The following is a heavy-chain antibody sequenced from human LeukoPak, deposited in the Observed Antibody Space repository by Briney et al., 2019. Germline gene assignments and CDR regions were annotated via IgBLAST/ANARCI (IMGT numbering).Heavy chain of an antibody. CDR2: IFPSGGEI. J-gene: IGHJ6*03. D-gene: IGHD1-7*01. V-gene: IGHV3-23*01. CDR3: VRSKSNWNSLYYFYMDV. CDR1: GFTFSTFA. Sequence: GGSLRLSCAASGFTFSTFAMIWVRQPPGKGLEWVSSIFPSGGEIHYADSVRGRFTISRDNAKNTMYLQMNSLRAEDTAVFYCVRSKSNWNSLYYFYMDVWGKGTTVTVSS.